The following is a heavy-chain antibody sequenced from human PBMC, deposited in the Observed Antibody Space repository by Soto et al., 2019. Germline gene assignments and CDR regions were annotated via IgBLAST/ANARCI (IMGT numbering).Heavy chain of an antibody. Sequence: WTWIRQHPGKGLEWIGYIYYTRTTYYNPSLKSRPTISVDTSENHFSLELTSVTAADTAIYFCASGHDAYKVRYWGQGTLVTVSS. CDR2: IYYTRTT. CDR3: ASGHDAYKVRY. J-gene: IGHJ4*02. D-gene: IGHD1-1*01. V-gene: IGHV4-31*02.